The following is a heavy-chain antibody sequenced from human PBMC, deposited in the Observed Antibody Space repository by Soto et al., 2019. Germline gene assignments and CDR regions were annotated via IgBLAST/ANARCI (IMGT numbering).Heavy chain of an antibody. CDR3: ARAGILLWFGELDPDYGMDV. CDR2: ISYDGSNK. CDR1: GFTFSSYA. V-gene: IGHV3-30-3*01. D-gene: IGHD3-10*01. J-gene: IGHJ6*02. Sequence: GGSLRLSCAASGFTFSSYAMHWVRQAPGKGLEWVAVISYDGSNKYYADSVKGRFTISRDNSKNTLYLQMNSLRAEDTAVYYCARAGILLWFGELDPDYGMDVWGQGTTVTVSS.